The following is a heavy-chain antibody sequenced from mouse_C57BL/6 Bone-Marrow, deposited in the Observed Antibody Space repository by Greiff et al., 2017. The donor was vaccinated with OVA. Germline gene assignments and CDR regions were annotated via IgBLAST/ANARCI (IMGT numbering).Heavy chain of an antibody. CDR3: ARSPYYYGSSYYAMDY. V-gene: IGHV2-2*01. CDR2: IWSGGST. CDR1: GFSLTSYG. Sequence: VQVVESGPGLVQPSQSLSITCTVSGFSLTSYGVHWVRQSPGKGLEWLGVIWSGGSTDYNAAFISRLSISKDNSKSQVFFKMNSLQADDTAIYYCARSPYYYGSSYYAMDYWGQGTSVTVSS. D-gene: IGHD1-1*01. J-gene: IGHJ4*01.